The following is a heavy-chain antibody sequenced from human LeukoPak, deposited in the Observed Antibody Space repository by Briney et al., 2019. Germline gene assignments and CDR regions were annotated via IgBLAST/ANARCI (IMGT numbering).Heavy chain of an antibody. D-gene: IGHD1-26*01. Sequence: GGSLRLSCAASGFTFSSYSMNWVRQAPGKGLEWVSSISSSSSYIYYADSVKGRFTISRDNAKNTLYLQMNSLRAEDTAVYYCASRISSGNYFFDYWGQGTLVTDSS. J-gene: IGHJ4*02. CDR3: ASRISSGNYFFDY. CDR1: GFTFSSYS. V-gene: IGHV3-21*01. CDR2: ISSSSSYI.